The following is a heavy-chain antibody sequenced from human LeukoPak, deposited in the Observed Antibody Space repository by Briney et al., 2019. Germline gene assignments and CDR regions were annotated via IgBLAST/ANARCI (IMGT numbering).Heavy chain of an antibody. CDR3: ARVGSSWSHYFDY. J-gene: IGHJ4*02. D-gene: IGHD6-13*01. Sequence: ASVKVSCKASGGTFSSYAISWVRQAPGQGLEWMGGIIPIFGTANYAQKFQGRVTITADESTSTAYMELSSLRSEDTAVYYCARVGSSWSHYFDYWGQGTLVTVSS. V-gene: IGHV1-69*13. CDR2: IIPIFGTA. CDR1: GGTFSSYA.